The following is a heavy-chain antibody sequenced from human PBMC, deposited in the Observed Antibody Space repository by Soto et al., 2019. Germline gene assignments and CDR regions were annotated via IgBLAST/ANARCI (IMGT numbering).Heavy chain of an antibody. J-gene: IGHJ4*02. CDR2: IDPSDSYT. D-gene: IGHD5-12*01. CDR3: ATLVEMATIDFDY. V-gene: IGHV5-10-1*01. Sequence: GESLKISCKGSGYGFTSYWISWVRQMPGKGLEWMGRIDPSDSYTNYSPSFQGHVTISADKSISTAYLQWSSLKASDTAMYYCATLVEMATIDFDYWGQGTLVTVSS. CDR1: GYGFTSYW.